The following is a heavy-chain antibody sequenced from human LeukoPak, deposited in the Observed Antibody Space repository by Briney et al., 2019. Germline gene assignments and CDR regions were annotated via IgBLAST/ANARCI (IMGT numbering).Heavy chain of an antibody. V-gene: IGHV4-39*02. Sequence: SETLSLTCTVSGGSMTSGNYYWGWIRQSPGKGLEWIGSVYFSGNTYYNPSLESRVTVSVDTTENHFSLTLRSMTAADTAVYYCARLGWLYGSGSMNWFDPWGLGTLVTVSS. D-gene: IGHD3-10*01. J-gene: IGHJ5*02. CDR3: ARLGWLYGSGSMNWFDP. CDR2: VYFSGNT. CDR1: GGSMTSGNYY.